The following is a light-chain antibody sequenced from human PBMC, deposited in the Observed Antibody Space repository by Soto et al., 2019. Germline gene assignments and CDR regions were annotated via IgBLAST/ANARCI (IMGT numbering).Light chain of an antibody. Sequence: QSVLTQPPSASGTPGQRVTISCSGSSSNIGSNYVYWYQQLPGTAPKLLIYRNNQRPSGVPDRFSGSKSGTSASLAISGLRSEDEADYYCAAWDDNVSGPLFGGGTKVTVL. CDR3: AAWDDNVSGPL. J-gene: IGLJ2*01. CDR1: SSNIGSNY. CDR2: RNN. V-gene: IGLV1-47*01.